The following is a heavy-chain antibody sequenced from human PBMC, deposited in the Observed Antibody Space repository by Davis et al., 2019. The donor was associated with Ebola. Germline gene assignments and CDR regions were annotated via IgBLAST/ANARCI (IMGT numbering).Heavy chain of an antibody. D-gene: IGHD3-22*01. CDR3: ARAARYYDSSGYPAPY. V-gene: IGHV3-7*01. CDR1: GFTFSSYW. J-gene: IGHJ4*02. Sequence: GESLKISCAASGFTFSSYWMSWVRQAPGKGLEWVANIKQDGSEKYYVDSVKGRFTISRDNAKNSLYLQMNSLRAEDTAVYYCARAARYYDSSGYPAPYWGQGTLVTVSS. CDR2: IKQDGSEK.